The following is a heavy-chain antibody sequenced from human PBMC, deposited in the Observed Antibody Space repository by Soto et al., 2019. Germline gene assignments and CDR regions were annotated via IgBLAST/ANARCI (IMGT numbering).Heavy chain of an antibody. CDR1: GGTFSSYT. V-gene: IGHV1-69*02. Sequence: SVKVSCKASGGTFSSYTSSWVRQAPGQGLEWMGRIIPVLGIANYAQKFQGRVTITADKSTSTAYMELSSLRSEDTAVYYCARLSLSSSSRDYWGQGTLVTVSS. CDR3: ARLSLSSSSRDY. J-gene: IGHJ4*02. D-gene: IGHD6-6*01. CDR2: IIPVLGIA.